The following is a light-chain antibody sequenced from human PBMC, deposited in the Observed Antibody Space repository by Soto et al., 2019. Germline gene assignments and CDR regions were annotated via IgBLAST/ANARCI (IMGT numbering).Light chain of an antibody. CDR2: GAS. J-gene: IGKJ1*01. V-gene: IGKV3-15*01. CDR3: QQYNNWPPVT. CDR1: QSVSSN. Sequence: EIVMTQSPATLSVYPGERATLSCRASQSVSSNLAWYQQKPGQAPRLLIYGASTRATGIPARFSGSGSGTEFTLTINSLQSEDFAVYYCQQYNNWPPVTFGQGTKVDIK.